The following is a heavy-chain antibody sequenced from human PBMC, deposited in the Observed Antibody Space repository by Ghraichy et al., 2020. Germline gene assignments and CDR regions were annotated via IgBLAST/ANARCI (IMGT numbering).Heavy chain of an antibody. CDR3: AKSHPQGYCSSTSCYWAPSGMDV. J-gene: IGHJ6*02. CDR2: ISGSGGST. V-gene: IGHV3-23*01. D-gene: IGHD2-2*01. CDR1: GFTFSSYA. Sequence: GGSLRLSCAASGFTFSSYAMSWVRQAPGKGLGWVSAISGSGGSTYYADSVKGRFTISRDNSTNTLYLQMNSLRAEDTAVYYCAKSHPQGYCSSTSCYWAPSGMDVWGQGTTVTVSS.